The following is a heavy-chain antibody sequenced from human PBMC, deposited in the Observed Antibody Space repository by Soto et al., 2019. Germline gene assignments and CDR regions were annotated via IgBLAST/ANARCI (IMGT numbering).Heavy chain of an antibody. Sequence: QVQLVESGGGVVQPGRSLRLSCSVSGFTFSSHAMHWVRQAPGKGLEWVALISSDGSNKYYADSVKGRFTTSRDNSKNTMYMQMNILRVEETAAYYCARDDEGGSDCDLGYWGQGALVTVSS. J-gene: IGHJ4*02. D-gene: IGHD1-26*01. CDR2: ISSDGSNK. CDR1: GFTFSSHA. V-gene: IGHV3-30-3*01. CDR3: ARDDEGGSDCDLGY.